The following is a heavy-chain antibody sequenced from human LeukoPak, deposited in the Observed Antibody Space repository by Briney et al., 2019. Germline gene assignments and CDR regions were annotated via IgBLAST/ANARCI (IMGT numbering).Heavy chain of an antibody. D-gene: IGHD3-3*01. V-gene: IGHV4-39*07. CDR2: IYYSGST. CDR3: ARRPTIFGVDDAFDI. Sequence: PSETLSLTCTVSGGSISSSSYYWGWIRQPPGKGLEWIGSIYYSGSTYYNPSLKSRVTISVDTSKNQFSLKLSSVTAADTAVYYCARRPTIFGVDDAFDIWGQGTMVTVSS. J-gene: IGHJ3*02. CDR1: GGSISSSSYY.